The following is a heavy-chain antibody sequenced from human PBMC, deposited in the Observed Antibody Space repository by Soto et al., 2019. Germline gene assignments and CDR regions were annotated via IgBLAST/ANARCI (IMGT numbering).Heavy chain of an antibody. Sequence: GGSLRLSCVASGYTFSNYAMSWVRQAPGKGLEWVSGISGSGSNSDYIDSVKGRFTISRDNSKSTLYLQMNSLNAEDTAIYYCAKDGYCSSTSCYWSYWGQGTVVTVSS. V-gene: IGHV3-23*01. CDR3: AKDGYCSSTSCYWSY. CDR1: GYTFSNYA. CDR2: ISGSGSNS. J-gene: IGHJ4*02. D-gene: IGHD2-2*03.